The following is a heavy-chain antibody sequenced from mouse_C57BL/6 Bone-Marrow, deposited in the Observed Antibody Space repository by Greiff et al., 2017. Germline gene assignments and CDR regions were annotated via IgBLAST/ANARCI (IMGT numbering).Heavy chain of an antibody. V-gene: IGHV14-2*01. D-gene: IGHD2-9*01. Sequence: EVQLQQSGAELVKPGASVTLSCTASGYNIKGSYMHWVKQRTEQGLEWIGRIDPEDGDTKYAPKFQSQATLTADTSSNPAYLQLSSLTSEDTAVXYCASLLCLSYWGQGTLLTVSA. J-gene: IGHJ3*01. CDR1: GYNIKGSY. CDR2: IDPEDGDT. CDR3: ASLLCLSY.